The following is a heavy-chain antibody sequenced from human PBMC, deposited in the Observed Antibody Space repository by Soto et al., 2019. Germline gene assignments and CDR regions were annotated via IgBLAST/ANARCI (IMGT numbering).Heavy chain of an antibody. J-gene: IGHJ4*02. D-gene: IGHD3-22*01. CDR3: ARNTPGYYHYDY. Sequence: QVNIVQSGAEVKKPGASVKISCQASGYTFTTYAIHWVRQDPGQRLEWMGWIYPGNGDTEYSQRFHDRVTFTRDPSASTAYMELRSLTSEDTAMYYCARNTPGYYHYDYWGQGTRLTVSS. CDR1: GYTFTTYA. CDR2: IYPGNGDT. V-gene: IGHV1-3*01.